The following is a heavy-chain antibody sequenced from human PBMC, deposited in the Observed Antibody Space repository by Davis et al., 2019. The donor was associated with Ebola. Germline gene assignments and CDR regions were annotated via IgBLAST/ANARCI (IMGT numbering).Heavy chain of an antibody. CDR3: ARSVITYYYGMDV. CDR2: ISGSGGST. J-gene: IGHJ6*02. D-gene: IGHD3-22*01. CDR1: GFTFDDYA. V-gene: IGHV3-20*04. Sequence: PGGSLRLSCAASGFTFDDYAMHWVRQAPGRGLEWVSAISGSGGSTNYADSVKGRFTISRDNAKNSLYLQMNSLRAEDTAVYYCARSVITYYYGMDVWGQGTTVTVSS.